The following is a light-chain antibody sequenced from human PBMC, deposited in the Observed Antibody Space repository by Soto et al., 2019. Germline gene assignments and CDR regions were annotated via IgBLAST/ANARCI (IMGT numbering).Light chain of an antibody. CDR3: QQYNNWPPWT. CDR1: HSVSSN. J-gene: IGKJ1*01. Sequence: EIVMTQSPATLSVSPVERATLSFSASHSVSSNLAWYQQKPGQAPRLLIYGASTRATGIPARFSGSGSGTEFTLTISSLQSEDFAVYYCQQYNNWPPWTCGQGTKGDIK. V-gene: IGKV3-15*01. CDR2: GAS.